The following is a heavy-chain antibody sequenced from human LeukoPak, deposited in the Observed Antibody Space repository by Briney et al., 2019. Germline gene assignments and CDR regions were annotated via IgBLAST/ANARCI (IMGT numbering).Heavy chain of an antibody. CDR2: IYYSGST. CDR1: GGSISSYY. D-gene: IGHD4-17*01. V-gene: IGHV4-59*01. J-gene: IGHJ6*04. CDR3: ARAATQEIYGYYPNPYHYYYRMDV. Sequence: SETLSLTCTVSGGSISSYYWSWIRQPPGKGLEWIGYIYYSGSTNYNPSLKSRVTISVDTSKNQFSLKLSSVTAADTAVYYCARAATQEIYGYYPNPYHYYYRMDVWGKGTTVTVSS.